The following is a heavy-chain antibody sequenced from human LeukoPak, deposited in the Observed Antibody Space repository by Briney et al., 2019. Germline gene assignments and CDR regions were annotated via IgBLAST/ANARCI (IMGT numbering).Heavy chain of an antibody. J-gene: IGHJ4*02. V-gene: IGHV3-23*01. CDR3: AKDRSIGTYYTFDH. CDR1: GFTFNSYS. Sequence: GGSLRLSCAASGFTFNSYSMNWFRQAPGKGLEWVATISGSGVMTYYADSVKGRFTVSGDNSKNTLYLQMSSLTAADTAVYYCAKDRSIGTYYTFDHWGQGTLVTVSS. CDR2: ISGSGVMT. D-gene: IGHD1-26*01.